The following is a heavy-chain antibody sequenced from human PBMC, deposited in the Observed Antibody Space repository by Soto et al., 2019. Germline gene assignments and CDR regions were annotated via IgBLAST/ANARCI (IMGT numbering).Heavy chain of an antibody. Sequence: ASVKVSCKASGYTFTGYYMHWVRQAPGQGLEWMGWINPNSGGTNYAQKFQGRVTMTRDTSISTAYMELSRLRSDDTAVYYCARDQDRDWKSEPGYYYYGMDVWGQGTTVTVSS. CDR2: INPNSGGT. D-gene: IGHD1-1*01. CDR1: GYTFTGYY. CDR3: ARDQDRDWKSEPGYYYYGMDV. V-gene: IGHV1-2*02. J-gene: IGHJ6*02.